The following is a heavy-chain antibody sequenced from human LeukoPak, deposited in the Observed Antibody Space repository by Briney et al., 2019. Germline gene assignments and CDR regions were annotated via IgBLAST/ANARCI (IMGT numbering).Heavy chain of an antibody. D-gene: IGHD1-1*01. CDR2: IHYTGSA. CDR3: ARVLGGTTSWFDP. Sequence: PSETLSLTCAVSSYSISSGYSWGWIRQPPGKGLEWIGNIHYTGSAYYNPSLKSRVTISLDTSKNHFSLELTSVTATVTAVYYCARVLGGTTSWFDPWGQGTLVTVSS. J-gene: IGHJ5*02. CDR1: SYSISSGYS. V-gene: IGHV4-38-2*01.